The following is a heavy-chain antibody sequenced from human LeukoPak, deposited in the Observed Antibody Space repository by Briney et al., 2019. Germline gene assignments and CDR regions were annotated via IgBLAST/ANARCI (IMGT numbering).Heavy chain of an antibody. CDR3: ARNYYDFWSGHTTNWFDP. CDR1: GGTFSSYA. V-gene: IGHV1-69*13. D-gene: IGHD3-3*01. J-gene: IGHJ5*02. Sequence: ASVKVSCKASGGTFSSYAISWVRQAPGQGLEWMGGIIPIFGTANYAQKFQGRVTITADESTGTAYMELSSLRSEDTAVYYCARNYYDFWSGHTTNWFDPWGQGTLVTVSS. CDR2: IIPIFGTA.